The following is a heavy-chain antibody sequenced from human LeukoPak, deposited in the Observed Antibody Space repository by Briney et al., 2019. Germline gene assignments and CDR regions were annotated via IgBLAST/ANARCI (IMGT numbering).Heavy chain of an antibody. CDR3: ARDVPHNWFDT. Sequence: GGSLRLSCAASGITFGNNWMHWVRQGPGKGLVWISRINSDGGGAIYADSVKGRFTASRDNAKNSLYLQMNSLRAEDTAVYYCARDVPHNWFDTWGQGTLVTVSS. V-gene: IGHV3-74*01. CDR1: GITFGNNW. CDR2: INSDGGGA. J-gene: IGHJ5*02.